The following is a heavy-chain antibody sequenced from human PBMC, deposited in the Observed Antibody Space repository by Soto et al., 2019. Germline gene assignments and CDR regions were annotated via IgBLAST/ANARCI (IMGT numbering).Heavy chain of an antibody. Sequence: ASVKVSCKASGYTFTSYDINWVRQATGQVLEWMGWMNPNSGNTGYAQKFQGRVTMTRNTSISTAYMELSSLRSEDTAVYYCAREKSSAVYYYYYGMEVWGQGTTVTVSS. D-gene: IGHD6-6*01. V-gene: IGHV1-8*01. CDR3: AREKSSAVYYYYYGMEV. CDR1: GYTFTSYD. J-gene: IGHJ6*02. CDR2: MNPNSGNT.